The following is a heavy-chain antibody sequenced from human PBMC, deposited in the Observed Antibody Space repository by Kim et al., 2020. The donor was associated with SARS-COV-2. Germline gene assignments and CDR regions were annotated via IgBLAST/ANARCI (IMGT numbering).Heavy chain of an antibody. CDR1: GFTFSTYA. Sequence: GGSLRLSCAASGFTFSTYAMSWVRQAPGKGLEWVSSIRGGDNTNYDDYVKGGLTITRNNTNNKLFLLLNSITADDTTTYYYAKGFGLKGDYHAFDIWGQG. J-gene: IGHJ3*02. D-gene: IGHD4-17*01. V-gene: IGHV3-23*01. CDR3: AKGFGLKGDYHAFDI. CDR2: IRGGDNT.